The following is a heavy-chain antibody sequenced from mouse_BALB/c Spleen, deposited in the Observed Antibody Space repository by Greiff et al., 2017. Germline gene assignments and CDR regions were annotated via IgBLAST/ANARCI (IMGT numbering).Heavy chain of an antibody. V-gene: IGHV1-82*01. Sequence: VQLQESGPELVKPGASVKISCKASGYAFSSSWMNWVKQRPGQGLEWIGRIYPGDGDTNYNGKFKGKATLTADKSSSTAYMQLSSLTSVDSAVYFCARSEDYGSFSFAYRGQGTLVTVSA. CDR3: ARSEDYGSFSFAY. CDR1: GYAFSSSW. D-gene: IGHD1-1*01. J-gene: IGHJ3*01. CDR2: IYPGDGDT.